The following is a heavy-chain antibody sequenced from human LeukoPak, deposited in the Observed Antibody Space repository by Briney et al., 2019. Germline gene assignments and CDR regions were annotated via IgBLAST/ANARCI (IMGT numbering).Heavy chain of an antibody. CDR3: ATTYGGNSPFGY. CDR2: INPNSGGT. CDR1: GYTFTGYY. D-gene: IGHD4-23*01. J-gene: IGHJ4*02. V-gene: IGHV1-2*02. Sequence: ASVKVSCKASGYTFTGYYMHWVRQAPGQGLEWMGWINPNSGGTNYAQKFQGRVTMTRDTSISTAYMELSRLRSDDTAVYYCATTYGGNSPFGYWGQGTLVTASS.